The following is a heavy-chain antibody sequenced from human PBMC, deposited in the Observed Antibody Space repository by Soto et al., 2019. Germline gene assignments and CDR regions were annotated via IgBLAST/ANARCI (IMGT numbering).Heavy chain of an antibody. Sequence: GGSLRLSCTASGFTFSTSWMNWVRQAPGKGLEWVASTNPDGSKKYHVDSVEGRFTISRDNAKNSLFLQMDSLRVEDTALYYCARDRAWSSFGYWGQGTQVTVSS. CDR3: ARDRAWSSFGY. D-gene: IGHD6-19*01. J-gene: IGHJ4*02. CDR1: GFTFSTSW. CDR2: TNPDGSKK. V-gene: IGHV3-7*01.